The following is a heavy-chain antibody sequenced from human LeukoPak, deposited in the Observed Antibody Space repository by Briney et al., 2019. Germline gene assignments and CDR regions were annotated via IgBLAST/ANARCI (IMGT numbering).Heavy chain of an antibody. D-gene: IGHD4-17*01. J-gene: IGHJ6*02. CDR2: ISAYNGNT. CDR3: ARGDYGDYYHYYYGMDV. V-gene: IGHV1-18*01. Sequence: ASVKVSCKASGYTFTSYGISWVRQAPGQGLEWMGWISAYNGNTNYAQKLQGRVTMTTDTSTSTAYMELRSLRSDDTAVYYCARGDYGDYYHYYYGMDVWGQGTTVTVSS. CDR1: GYTFTSYG.